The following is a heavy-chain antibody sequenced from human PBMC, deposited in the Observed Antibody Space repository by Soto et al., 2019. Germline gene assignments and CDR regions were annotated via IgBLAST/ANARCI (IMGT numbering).Heavy chain of an antibody. J-gene: IGHJ6*02. CDR2: IKYSGRTT. CDR1: GFSFNTYA. D-gene: IGHD3-16*01. V-gene: IGHV3-23*01. CDR3: VNPRVSDNASILGMDV. Sequence: EVQLLESGGGLVQPGGSLRLSCATSGFSFNTYAMTWVRQAPGMGLEWVAVIKYSGRTTFNEQSVKGRFTISRDNPRNTVLLHINSLRDQHTAVYYCVNPRVSDNASILGMDVWGLGTTVIVSS.